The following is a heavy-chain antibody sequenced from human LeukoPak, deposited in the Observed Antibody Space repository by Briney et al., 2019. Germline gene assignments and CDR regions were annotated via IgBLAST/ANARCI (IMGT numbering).Heavy chain of an antibody. Sequence: PSETLPLTCTVSGGSIASYYWAWIRQPPGRGLEWIGTIYHSGSTYYNPSLKTRVTISVDTSKNQFSLNLTSLTAADTAVYYCARDRKYYYHMDVWGKGTTVTISS. V-gene: IGHV4-39*07. CDR1: GGSIASYY. CDR3: ARDRKYYYHMDV. D-gene: IGHD1-14*01. CDR2: IYHSGST. J-gene: IGHJ6*03.